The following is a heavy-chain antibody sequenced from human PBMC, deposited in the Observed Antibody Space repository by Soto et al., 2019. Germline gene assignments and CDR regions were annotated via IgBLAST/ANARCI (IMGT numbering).Heavy chain of an antibody. CDR2: ISGRGGST. J-gene: IGHJ4*01. CDR1: GFSFSSYA. D-gene: IGHD3-10*01. Sequence: EVQLVESGGGFVQPGGSLRLSCAASGFSFSSYAMSWVRQAPGKGLEWVSGISGRGGSTYYADSMKGRLTISRDNSKNTLYLQINSLRAEDTGLYYCAKVWVRASWSSPLYVDSWGQGTLVTVSS. CDR3: AKVWVRASWSSPLYVDS. V-gene: IGHV3-23*04.